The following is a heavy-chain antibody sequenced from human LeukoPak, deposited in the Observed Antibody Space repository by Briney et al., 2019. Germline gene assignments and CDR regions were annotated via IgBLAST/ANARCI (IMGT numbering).Heavy chain of an antibody. CDR1: GFTFSSYC. CDR3: ASSDYYDSSGYPPNSFDY. V-gene: IGHV3-21*01. CDR2: ISSSSSYI. D-gene: IGHD3-22*01. J-gene: IGHJ4*02. Sequence: GGSLRLSCAASGFTFSSYCMNWVRQAPGKGLEWVSSISSSSSYIYYADSVKGRFTISRDNAKNSLYLQMNSLSAEDTAVYYCASSDYYDSSGYPPNSFDYWGQGTLVTVSS.